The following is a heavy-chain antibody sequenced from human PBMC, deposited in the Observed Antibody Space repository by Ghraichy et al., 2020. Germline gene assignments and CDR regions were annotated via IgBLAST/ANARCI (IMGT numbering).Heavy chain of an antibody. V-gene: IGHV3-48*02. D-gene: IGHD3-16*02. CDR1: GFTFSSYS. CDR2: ISSNSRTT. J-gene: IGHJ4*02. Sequence: GALRLSCAASGFTFSSYSMNWVRQAPGKGLEWVSYISSNSRTTYYADSVKGRFTISRDNAKNSLYLQMHSLRDEDTAVYYCVRDRDDNWGTYRYTCDNWGQGTLVTVSS. CDR3: VRDRDDNWGTYRYTCDN.